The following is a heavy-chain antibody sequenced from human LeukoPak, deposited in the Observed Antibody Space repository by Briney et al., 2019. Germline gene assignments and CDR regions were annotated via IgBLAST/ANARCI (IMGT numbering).Heavy chain of an antibody. Sequence: GGSLRLSCAASGFTFSSYEMNWVRQAPGKGLEWVSYISSSGSTIYYADSVKGRFTISRDNAKNSLYLQMNSLRAEDTAVYYCARGTGYSSSWYEYWGQGTLVNVSS. V-gene: IGHV3-48*03. D-gene: IGHD6-13*01. CDR2: ISSSGSTI. CDR1: GFTFSSYE. J-gene: IGHJ4*02. CDR3: ARGTGYSSSWYEY.